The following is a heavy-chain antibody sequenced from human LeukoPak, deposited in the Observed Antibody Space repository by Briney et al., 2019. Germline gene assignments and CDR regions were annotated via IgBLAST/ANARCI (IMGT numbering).Heavy chain of an antibody. Sequence: DPGGSLRLSCAASGFTFSSYGMHWVRQAPGKGLEWVAVIWYDGSNKYYADSVTGRFTISRDNSKNTLYLQMNSLRAEDTAVYYCARGRPVTGRGYYYYGMDVWGQGTTVTVSS. CDR2: IWYDGSNK. CDR3: ARGRPVTGRGYYYYGMDV. D-gene: IGHD2-21*02. J-gene: IGHJ6*02. V-gene: IGHV3-33*01. CDR1: GFTFSSYG.